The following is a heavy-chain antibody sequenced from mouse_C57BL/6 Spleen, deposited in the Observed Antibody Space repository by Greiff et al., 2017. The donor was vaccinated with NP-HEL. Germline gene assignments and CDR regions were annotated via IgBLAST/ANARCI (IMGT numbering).Heavy chain of an antibody. CDR1: GYSFTGYY. CDR2: INPSTGGT. J-gene: IGHJ2*01. CDR3: ARFGNYDGYFDY. Sequence: VQLQQSGPELVKPGASVKISCKASGYSFTGYYMNWVKQSPEKSLEWIGEINPSTGGTTYNQKFKAKATLTVDKSSSTAYMQLKSLTSEDSAVYYCARFGNYDGYFDYWGQGTTLTVSS. D-gene: IGHD2-3*01. V-gene: IGHV1-42*01.